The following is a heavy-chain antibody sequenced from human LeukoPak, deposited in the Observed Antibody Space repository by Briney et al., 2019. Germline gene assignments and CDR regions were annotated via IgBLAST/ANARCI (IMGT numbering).Heavy chain of an antibody. Sequence: GRSLRLSCAASGFTFSSYAMHWVRQAPGKGLEWVAVISYDGSNKYYADSVKGRFTISRDNSKNTLYLQMNSVRAENTAVYYCARADSSSSPVDYWGQGTLVTVSS. CDR3: ARADSSSSPVDY. CDR2: ISYDGSNK. CDR1: GFTFSSYA. J-gene: IGHJ4*02. D-gene: IGHD6-6*01. V-gene: IGHV3-30*01.